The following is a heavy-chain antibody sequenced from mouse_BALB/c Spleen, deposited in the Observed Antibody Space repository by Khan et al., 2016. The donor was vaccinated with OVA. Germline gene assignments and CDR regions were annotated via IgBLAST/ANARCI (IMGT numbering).Heavy chain of an antibody. CDR3: ARRGLRWDLDY. V-gene: IGHV1-7*01. J-gene: IGHJ2*01. CDR2: INPSTGYT. Sequence: QVQLQQSGAELAKPGASVKMSCKASGYTFINYWILWVKQRPGQGLEWIGYINPSTGYTEYNQNFKDKATLTADKSSSTAYMQLSSLTSEDSAVYYCARRGLRWDLDYWGQGTTLIVSS. CDR1: GYTFINYW. D-gene: IGHD1-1*01.